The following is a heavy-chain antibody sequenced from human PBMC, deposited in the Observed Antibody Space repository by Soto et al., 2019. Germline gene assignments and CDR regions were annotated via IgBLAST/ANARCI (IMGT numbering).Heavy chain of an antibody. J-gene: IGHJ6*02. V-gene: IGHV4-4*02. CDR1: GGSIISGHW. CDR2: IYESGIT. Sequence: PSETLSLTCAVSGGSIISGHWWTWVRQSPGKGLEWVGEIYESGITNYNPSLNGRLSISMDRSKNQFSLKLTSVTAADTAVYYCARGMRTVVVPAAPYYYYGMDVWGQGTTVTVSS. CDR3: ARGMRTVVVPAAPYYYYGMDV. D-gene: IGHD2-2*01.